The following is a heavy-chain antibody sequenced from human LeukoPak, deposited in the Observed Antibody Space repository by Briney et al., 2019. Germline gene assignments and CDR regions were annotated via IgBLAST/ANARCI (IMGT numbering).Heavy chain of an antibody. CDR3: ARDQGAWGYGYNFDY. Sequence: GGSRRLSCAASGFTFSSYGMHWVRQAPGKGLEWVAVISYDGSDKYYADSVKGRFTISRDNSKNTLHLQMISLRAEDTAVYYCARDQGAWGYGYNFDYWGQGTLVTVSS. J-gene: IGHJ4*02. CDR1: GFTFSSYG. V-gene: IGHV3-30*03. CDR2: ISYDGSDK. D-gene: IGHD3-16*01.